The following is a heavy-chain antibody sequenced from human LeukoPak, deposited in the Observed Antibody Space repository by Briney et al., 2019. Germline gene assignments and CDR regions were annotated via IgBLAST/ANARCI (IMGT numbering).Heavy chain of an antibody. Sequence: SVKVSCKSSGGTFSSYAISWVRQAPGQGLEWMGGIIPIFGTANYAQKFQGRVTITADESTSTAYMELSSLRSEDTAVYYCARGWNIVVVPAGAYKPYFDYWGQGTLVTVSS. CDR2: IIPIFGTA. J-gene: IGHJ4*02. CDR3: ARGWNIVVVPAGAYKPYFDY. CDR1: GGTFSSYA. V-gene: IGHV1-69*13. D-gene: IGHD2-2*01.